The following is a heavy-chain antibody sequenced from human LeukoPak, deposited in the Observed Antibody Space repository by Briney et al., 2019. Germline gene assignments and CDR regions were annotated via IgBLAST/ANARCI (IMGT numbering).Heavy chain of an antibody. V-gene: IGHV4-4*08. CDR2: IHRSGSP. CDR3: AREILGGFNPGAY. Sequence: SETLSLTCTVSLDSTTSNFWSWVRQPPGKGLEWIGEIHRSGSPNYNPSLQSRVTISIDRSRNQIALELSSVTAADTAVYYWAREILGGFNPGAYWGQGTVVTVSS. J-gene: IGHJ4*02. D-gene: IGHD1-14*01. CDR1: LDSTTSNF.